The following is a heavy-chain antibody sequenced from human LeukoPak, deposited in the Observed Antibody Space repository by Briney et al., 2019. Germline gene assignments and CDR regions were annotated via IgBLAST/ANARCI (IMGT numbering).Heavy chain of an antibody. CDR1: GYTFTSYY. V-gene: IGHV1-46*01. Sequence: ASVKVSCKASGYTFTSYYMHWVRQAPGQGLEWMGIINPSGGSTSYAQKFQGRVTMTRDTSTSTVYMELSSLRSEDTAVYYCARDAPTRYCSGGSCYQNWFDPWGQGTLVTVSS. CDR2: INPSGGST. D-gene: IGHD2-15*01. J-gene: IGHJ5*02. CDR3: ARDAPTRYCSGGSCYQNWFDP.